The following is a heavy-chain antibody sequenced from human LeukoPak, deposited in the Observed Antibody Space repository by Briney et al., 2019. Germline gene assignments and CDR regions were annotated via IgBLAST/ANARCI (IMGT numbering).Heavy chain of an antibody. D-gene: IGHD6-19*01. CDR2: IDYDGGSG. CDR3: TRNSGWYGLS. Sequence: GGSLRLSCTASGFTLSSYEMSWIRQAPGKGLEWVSSIDYDGGSGHYADSVKGRFTISRDNSNNTLFLHLNSLRGEDTAVYYCTRNSGWYGLSWGQGTLVTVSS. J-gene: IGHJ1*01. CDR1: GFTLSSYE. V-gene: IGHV3-23*01.